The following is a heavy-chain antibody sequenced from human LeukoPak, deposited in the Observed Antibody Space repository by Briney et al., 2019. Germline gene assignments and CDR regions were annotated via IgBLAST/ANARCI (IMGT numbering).Heavy chain of an antibody. D-gene: IGHD2-2*01. CDR3: ARGPPHPVPAAIPFDY. V-gene: IGHV3-48*03. J-gene: IGHJ4*02. CDR1: GFTVSSYE. Sequence: PGGSLRLSCAASGFTVSSYEMNWVRQAPGKGLEWVSYISSSGSTIYYADSVKGRFTISRDNARNSLYLQMNSLRAEDTAVYYCARGPPHPVPAAIPFDYWGQGTLVTVSS. CDR2: ISSSGSTI.